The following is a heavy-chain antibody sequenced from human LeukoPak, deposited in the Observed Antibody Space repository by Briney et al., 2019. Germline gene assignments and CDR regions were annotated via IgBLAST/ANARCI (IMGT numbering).Heavy chain of an antibody. CDR2: MNPNSGNT. CDR3: ARAHSSGWLRRVYYYYYYMDV. D-gene: IGHD6-19*01. Sequence: EASVKVSCKASGGTFSSYAISWVRQAPGQGLEWMGWMNPNSGNTGYAQKFQGRVTMTRNTSISTAYMELSSLRSEDTAVYYCARAHSSGWLRRVYYYYYYMDVWGKGTTVTISS. V-gene: IGHV1-8*02. CDR1: GGTFSSYA. J-gene: IGHJ6*03.